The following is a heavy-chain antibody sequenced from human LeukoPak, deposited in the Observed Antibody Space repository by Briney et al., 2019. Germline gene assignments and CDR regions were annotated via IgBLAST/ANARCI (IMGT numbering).Heavy chain of an antibody. CDR1: GFTFSSYW. D-gene: IGHD2-15*01. Sequence: PGGSLRLSCAASGFTFSSYWMHWVRQAPGKGLEWVAFIRYDGSNKYYADSVKGRFTISRDNSKNTLYLQMNSLRAEDTAVYYCAKGNCSGGSCSLLNYYMDVWGKGTTVTVSS. CDR2: IRYDGSNK. CDR3: AKGNCSGGSCSLLNYYMDV. V-gene: IGHV3-30*02. J-gene: IGHJ6*03.